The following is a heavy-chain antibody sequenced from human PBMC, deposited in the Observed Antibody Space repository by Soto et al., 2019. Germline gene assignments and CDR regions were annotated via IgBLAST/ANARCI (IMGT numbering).Heavy chain of an antibody. J-gene: IGHJ4*02. D-gene: IGHD4-17*01. CDR2: IIPIFGTA. Sequence: QVQLVQSGAEVKKPGSSVKVSCKASGGTFSSYAISWVRQAPGQGREWMGGIIPIFGTANYAQKFQRRVTITADESTSPAYMELRSLRSEDTAVYSCARDVPSPRDGDYEYYFDYWCQGTLVTVSS. V-gene: IGHV1-69*12. CDR1: GGTFSSYA. CDR3: ARDVPSPRDGDYEYYFDY.